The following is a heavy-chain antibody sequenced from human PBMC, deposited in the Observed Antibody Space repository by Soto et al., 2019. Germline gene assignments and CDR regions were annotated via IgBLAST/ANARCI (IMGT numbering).Heavy chain of an antibody. V-gene: IGHV3-23*01. Sequence: GGSLRLSCAVSGFTFSDYAMGWVRQAPGKGLEYVSSITGNGVSTYYAHSVKGRFTISRDNAKNTLYLQMNSLRAEDTAVYYCATAAGGQDDYWGKGTRVTVSS. D-gene: IGHD2-15*01. CDR3: ATAAGGQDDY. J-gene: IGHJ4*02. CDR2: ITGNGVST. CDR1: GFTFSDYA.